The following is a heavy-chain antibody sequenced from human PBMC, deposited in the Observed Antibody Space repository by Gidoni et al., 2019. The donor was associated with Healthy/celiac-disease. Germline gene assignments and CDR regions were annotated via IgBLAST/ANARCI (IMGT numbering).Heavy chain of an antibody. J-gene: IGHJ6*02. CDR3: TRGRLRNYYYYYGMDV. V-gene: IGHV3-49*03. D-gene: IGHD6-25*01. CDR2: IRSKAYGGTT. Sequence: WYSQAPGKGLEWVGFIRSKAYGGTTEYAASVKGRFTISRDDSKSIAYLQMNSLKTEDTAVYYCTRGRLRNYYYYYGMDVWGQGTTVTVSS.